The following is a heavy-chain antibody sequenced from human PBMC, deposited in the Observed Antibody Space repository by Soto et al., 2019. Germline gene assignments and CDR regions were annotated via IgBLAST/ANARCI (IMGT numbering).Heavy chain of an antibody. V-gene: IGHV3-66*01. CDR3: ARERGWGDYPNGDYFDY. CDR1: GFTVSSNY. CDR2: IYSGGST. J-gene: IGHJ4*02. Sequence: GGSLRLSCAASGFTVSSNYMSWVRQAPGKGLEWVSVIYSGGSTYYADSVKGRFTISRDNSKNTLYLQMNSLRAEDTAVYYCARERGWGDYPNGDYFDYWGQGTLVTVSS. D-gene: IGHD4-17*01.